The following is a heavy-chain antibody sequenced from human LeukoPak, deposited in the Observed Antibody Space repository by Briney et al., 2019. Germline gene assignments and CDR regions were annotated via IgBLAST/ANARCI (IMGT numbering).Heavy chain of an antibody. CDR2: ISGSGGST. V-gene: IGHV3-23*01. CDR3: ARDGLDSSGPVAFDI. CDR1: GFTFSSYA. J-gene: IGHJ3*02. D-gene: IGHD3-22*01. Sequence: GGSLKLSCAASGFTFSSYAMSWVRQALGKGLEWVSAISGSGGSTYYADSVKGRFTISRDNSKNTVYLQMNSLRSEDTAVYYCARDGLDSSGPVAFDIWGQGTMVTVAS.